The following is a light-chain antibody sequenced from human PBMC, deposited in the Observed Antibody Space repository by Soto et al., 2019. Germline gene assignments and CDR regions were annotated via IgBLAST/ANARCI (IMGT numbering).Light chain of an antibody. CDR1: PSVTNF. CDR2: DTS. CDR3: QQRQYWPPIT. J-gene: IGKJ5*01. Sequence: EIVFTQSPATLSLARGERATLSCRASPSVTNFLAWYQQKPGQAPRLLIYDTSNRATGVPARFSGSGSGTDFTLTISSLEPEHCAIYYCQQRQYWPPITFGQGTRLEIK. V-gene: IGKV3-11*01.